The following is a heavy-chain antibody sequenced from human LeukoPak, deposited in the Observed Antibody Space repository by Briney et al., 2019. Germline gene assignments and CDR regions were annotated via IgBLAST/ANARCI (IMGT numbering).Heavy chain of an antibody. CDR1: GYTFTSYG. CDR2: INPNSGGT. CDR3: ARGDWNFVSAFDI. J-gene: IGHJ3*02. Sequence: ASVKVSCKASGYTFTSYGISWVQQAPGQGLEWMGWINPNSGGTNYAQKFQGRVTMARDTSISTAYMELSRLRSDDTAVYYCARGDWNFVSAFDIWGQGTMVTVSS. D-gene: IGHD1-7*01. V-gene: IGHV1-2*02.